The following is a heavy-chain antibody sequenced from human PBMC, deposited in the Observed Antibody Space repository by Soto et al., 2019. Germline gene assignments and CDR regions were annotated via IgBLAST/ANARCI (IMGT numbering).Heavy chain of an antibody. CDR1: GYTFTRYY. CDR2: INPSGGST. J-gene: IGHJ4*02. Sequence: QVQLVQSGAEVKKPGASVKVSCKASGYTFTRYYMHWVRQAPGQGLEWMGLINPSGGSTSYAKQFQGRVTMTRDTSTSIVYMELSSLRSEDTAVYYCARDFVEVPSALYYFDYWGQGTLVTVSS. CDR3: ARDFVEVPSALYYFDY. V-gene: IGHV1-46*03. D-gene: IGHD2-2*01.